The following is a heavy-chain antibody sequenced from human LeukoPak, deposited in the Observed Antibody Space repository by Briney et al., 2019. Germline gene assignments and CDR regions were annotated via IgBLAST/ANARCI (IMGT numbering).Heavy chain of an antibody. D-gene: IGHD3-22*01. CDR2: IYPGDSDT. CDR3: ARRVSSGSFDY. J-gene: IGHJ4*02. V-gene: IGHV5-51*01. CDR1: GYSFATKW. Sequence: GESLKISCKGSGYSFATKWIGWVRQMPGKGLEWMGIIYPGDSDTRYSPSFQGQVTISADKSTSTAYLQWSSRKASDTAMYYCARRVSSGSFDYWGQGTLVTVSS.